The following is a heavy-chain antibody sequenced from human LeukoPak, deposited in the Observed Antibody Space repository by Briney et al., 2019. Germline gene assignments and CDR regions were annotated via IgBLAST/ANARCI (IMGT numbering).Heavy chain of an antibody. V-gene: IGHV3-7*04. Sequence: GGSLRLSCAASGSTFSSDWMSWVRQAPGKGLEWVANIKQDGSEKNYVDSVKGRFTISRDNAKNSLYLQMNSLRAGDTAVYYCARAKWPVAAGQFDYWGQGTPVTVSS. D-gene: IGHD6-13*01. CDR2: IKQDGSEK. CDR1: GSTFSSDW. J-gene: IGHJ4*02. CDR3: ARAKWPVAAGQFDY.